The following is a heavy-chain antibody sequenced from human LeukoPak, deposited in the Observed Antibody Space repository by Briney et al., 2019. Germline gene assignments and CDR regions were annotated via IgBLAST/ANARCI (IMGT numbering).Heavy chain of an antibody. CDR3: ARGEAPRYCSSTSCPGDY. V-gene: IGHV1-2*02. Sequence: ASVKVSCKASGYTFTGYYMHWVRQAPGQGLEWMGWINPNSGGTNYAQKFQGRVTMTRDTSISTAYMELSRPRSADTAVYYCARGEAPRYCSSTSCPGDYWGQGTLVTVSS. D-gene: IGHD2-2*01. CDR1: GYTFTGYY. CDR2: INPNSGGT. J-gene: IGHJ4*02.